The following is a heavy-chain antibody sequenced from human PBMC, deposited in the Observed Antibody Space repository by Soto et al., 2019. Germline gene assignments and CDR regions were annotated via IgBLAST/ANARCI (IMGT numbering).Heavy chain of an antibody. CDR2: ISYDGSNK. CDR3: ANGFGVDY. D-gene: IGHD3-10*01. V-gene: IGHV3-30*18. J-gene: IGHJ4*02. Sequence: QVQLVESGGGVVQPWRSLRLSCAASGFTFSSYGMHWVRQAPGKGLEWVAVISYDGSNKYYADSVKGRFTISRDNSKNTLYLQMNSLRAEDTAVYYCANGFGVDYWGQGTLVTVSS. CDR1: GFTFSSYG.